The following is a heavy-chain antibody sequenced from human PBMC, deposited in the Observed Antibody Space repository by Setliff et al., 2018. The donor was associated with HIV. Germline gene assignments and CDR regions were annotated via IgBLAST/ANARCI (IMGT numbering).Heavy chain of an antibody. CDR3: ARGMDYYDTSGYYQYYFDY. V-gene: IGHV1-2*04. J-gene: IGHJ4*02. D-gene: IGHD3-22*01. CDR1: GGTFSSYT. CDR2: IIPKSDGT. Sequence: ASVKVSCKASGGTFSSYTISWVRQAPGQGLEWMGRIIPKSDGTNYAQKFQGWITMTRDTSISTAYMELSRLRSDDTAVYYCARGMDYYDTSGYYQYYFDYWGQGTLVTVSS.